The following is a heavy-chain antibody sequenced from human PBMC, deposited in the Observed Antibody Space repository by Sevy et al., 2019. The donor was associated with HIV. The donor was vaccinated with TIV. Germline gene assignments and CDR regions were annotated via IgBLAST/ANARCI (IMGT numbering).Heavy chain of an antibody. CDR2: IFYSRST. V-gene: IGHV4-59*01. Sequence: SETLSLTCTVSGESISGYYWNWIRQPPGKGLEWIGHIFYSRSTTYNPSLKSRVTISKDTSKNQFSLKLTSVTAADTAVYYCARGDPELFYGMDVWGQGTTVTVSS. D-gene: IGHD1-7*01. CDR3: ARGDPELFYGMDV. CDR1: GESISGYY. J-gene: IGHJ6*02.